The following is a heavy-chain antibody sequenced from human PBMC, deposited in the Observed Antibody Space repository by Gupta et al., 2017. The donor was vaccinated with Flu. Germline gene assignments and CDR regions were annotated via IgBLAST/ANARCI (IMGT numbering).Heavy chain of an antibody. J-gene: IGHJ4*02. CDR3: ARRYYGSGSYGAYFDY. D-gene: IGHD3-10*01. Sequence: QVQLVQSGAEVKKPGASVKVSCKASVYTFSSYGISWVRPAPGQGLEWMGWISAYNGNTNFAQKLQGRVTMTTDTSTSTAYMELRSLRSDDTAVYYCARRYYGSGSYGAYFDYWGQGTLVTVSS. CDR2: ISAYNGNT. V-gene: IGHV1-18*01. CDR1: VYTFSSYG.